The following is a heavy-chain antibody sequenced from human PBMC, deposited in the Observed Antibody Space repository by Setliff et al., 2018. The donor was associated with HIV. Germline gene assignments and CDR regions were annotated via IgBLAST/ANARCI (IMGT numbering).Heavy chain of an antibody. V-gene: IGHV4-38-2*02. D-gene: IGHD4-17*01. CDR3: ARGTTLNVVPDAFDI. J-gene: IGHJ3*02. CDR2: IYHAGNT. Sequence: SETLSLTCTVTGYSISSGYYWAWIRQPPGKGLEWIGYIYHAGNTYYNPSLKSRVTISVDTSKNKISLRLNSLTAADTAVYYCARGTTLNVVPDAFDIWGQGTMVTVSS. CDR1: GYSISSGYY.